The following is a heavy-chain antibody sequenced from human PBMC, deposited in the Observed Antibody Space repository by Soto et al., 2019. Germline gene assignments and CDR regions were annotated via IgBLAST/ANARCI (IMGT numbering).Heavy chain of an antibody. CDR3: ATIISGGYFDY. CDR1: GGSIISTNW. CDR2: IYYSGST. J-gene: IGHJ4*02. D-gene: IGHD3-10*01. Sequence: SETLSLTCAVSGGSIISTNWWSWVRQPPGKGLEWIGEIYYSGSTNYSPSLKNRVTILIDKSKNQFSLKLTSMTAADTAIYYCATIISGGYFDYWGQGALVTVSS. V-gene: IGHV4-4*02.